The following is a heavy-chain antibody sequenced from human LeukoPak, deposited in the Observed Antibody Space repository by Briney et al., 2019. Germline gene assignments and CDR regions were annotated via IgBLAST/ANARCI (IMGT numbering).Heavy chain of an antibody. D-gene: IGHD4-17*01. Sequence: ASVKVSCKASGYTFTGYYMHWVRQAPGQGLEWMGWINPNSGDTNYAQKFQGRVTMTRDTSISTAYMELSRLRSDDTAVYYCARGEYADYGANWYFDLWGRGTLVTVSS. CDR1: GYTFTGYY. V-gene: IGHV1-2*02. J-gene: IGHJ2*01. CDR3: ARGEYADYGANWYFDL. CDR2: INPNSGDT.